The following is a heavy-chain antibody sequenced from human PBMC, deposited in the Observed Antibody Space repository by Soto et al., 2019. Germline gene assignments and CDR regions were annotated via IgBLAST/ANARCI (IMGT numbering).Heavy chain of an antibody. CDR2: IYYSGST. CDR1: GGSISSYY. CDR3: ARASSNYAYYYGIDV. Sequence: SETLSLTCTVSGGSISSYYWSWIRQPPGKGLEWIGYIYYSGSTNYNPSLKSRVTISVDTSKNQFSLKLSSVTAADTAVYYCARASSNYAYYYGIDVWGQGTTVTVS. J-gene: IGHJ6*02. D-gene: IGHD4-4*01. V-gene: IGHV4-59*01.